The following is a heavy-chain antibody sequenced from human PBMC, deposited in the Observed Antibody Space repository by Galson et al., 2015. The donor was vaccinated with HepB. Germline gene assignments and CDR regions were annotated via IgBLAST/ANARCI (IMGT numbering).Heavy chain of an antibody. J-gene: IGHJ4*02. Sequence: SVKVSCKASGGTFTSYGISWVRQAPGQGLEWMGWISAYNGNTNYAQKLQGRVTMTTDTSTSTAYMELRSLRSDDTAVYYCASLRYGSGSSFDYWGQGTLVSVSS. V-gene: IGHV1-18*04. CDR3: ASLRYGSGSSFDY. D-gene: IGHD3-10*01. CDR1: GGTFTSYG. CDR2: ISAYNGNT.